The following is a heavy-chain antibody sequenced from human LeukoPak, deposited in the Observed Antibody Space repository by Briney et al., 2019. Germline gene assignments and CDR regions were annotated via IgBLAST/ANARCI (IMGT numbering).Heavy chain of an antibody. CDR3: ATRKPRGYYYGSGIYLEYFQH. CDR1: GFTFSSYW. Sequence: PGGSLRLSCAASGFTFSSYWMSWVRRAPGKGLEWVANIKQDGSEKYYVDSVKGRFAISRDNAKNSLYLQMNSLRAEDTAVYYCATRKPRGYYYGSGIYLEYFQHWGQGTLVTVSS. J-gene: IGHJ1*01. CDR2: IKQDGSEK. V-gene: IGHV3-7*01. D-gene: IGHD3-10*01.